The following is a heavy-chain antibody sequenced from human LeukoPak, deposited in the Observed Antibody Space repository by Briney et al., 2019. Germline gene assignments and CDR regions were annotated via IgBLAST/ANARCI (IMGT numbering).Heavy chain of an antibody. V-gene: IGHV4-34*01. Sequence: SETLSLTCAVYGGSFSGYYWSWIRQPPGKGLEWIGEINHSGSTNYNPSLKSRVTISVDTSKNQFPLKLSSVTAADTAVYYCARGYMVRGQRFDPWGQGTLVTVSS. CDR3: ARGYMVRGQRFDP. D-gene: IGHD3-10*01. CDR2: INHSGST. J-gene: IGHJ5*02. CDR1: GGSFSGYY.